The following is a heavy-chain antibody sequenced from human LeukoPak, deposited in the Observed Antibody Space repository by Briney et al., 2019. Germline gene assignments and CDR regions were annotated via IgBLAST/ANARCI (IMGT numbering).Heavy chain of an antibody. Sequence: GASVKVSCKASGYTLTGYYMHWVRQAPGQGLEWMGWINPNSGGTNYAQKFQGRVTMTRDTSISTAYMELSRLRSDDTAVYYCARGSNIASYSSGWFDYWGQGTLVTVSS. D-gene: IGHD6-19*01. CDR2: INPNSGGT. CDR1: GYTLTGYY. J-gene: IGHJ4*02. CDR3: ARGSNIASYSSGWFDY. V-gene: IGHV1-2*02.